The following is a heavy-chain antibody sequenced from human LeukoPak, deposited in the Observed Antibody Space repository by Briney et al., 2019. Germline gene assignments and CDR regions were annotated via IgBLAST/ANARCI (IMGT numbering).Heavy chain of an antibody. CDR3: ARDQHIVVVPAASSY. J-gene: IGHJ4*02. Sequence: ASVKLCCKASGYTFTDYYMHWARQAPGQGLEWMAWINPDRGGTNFALKFQGRVTMTRDTSISTAYMELSRLRSDDTAVYYCARDQHIVVVPAASSYWGRGTLVTVSS. V-gene: IGHV1-2*02. CDR1: GYTFTDYY. CDR2: INPDRGGT. D-gene: IGHD2-2*01.